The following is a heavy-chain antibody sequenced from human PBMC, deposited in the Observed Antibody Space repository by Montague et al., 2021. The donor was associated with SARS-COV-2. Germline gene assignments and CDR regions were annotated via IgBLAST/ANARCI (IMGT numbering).Heavy chain of an antibody. CDR2: IYNSEST. CDR3: ARSRENYNILTGYLYYFDY. D-gene: IGHD3-9*01. CDR1: GGSISRYY. J-gene: IGHJ4*02. V-gene: IGHV4-59*01. Sequence: SETLSLTCTVSGGSISRYYWNWIRQPPGKGLGRIAYIYNSESTNYNPSLKSQATISVDTSTTQFSLKLSSMTAADTAVYYFARSRENYNILTGYLYYFDYWGQGTTVTVSS.